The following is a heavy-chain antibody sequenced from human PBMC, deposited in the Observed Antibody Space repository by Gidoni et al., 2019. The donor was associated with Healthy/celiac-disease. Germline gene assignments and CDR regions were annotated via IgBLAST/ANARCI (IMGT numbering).Heavy chain of an antibody. CDR2: INHSGST. D-gene: IGHD3-9*01. CDR1: GGSFSGYY. CDR3: ARGFDILTGYYASWFDP. Sequence: QVQLQQWGAGLLKPSETLSLTCAVYGGSFSGYYWSWLRQPTGKGLGWIGEINHSGSTNYNPSLKSRVTISVDTSKNQFSLKLSSVTAADTAVYYCARGFDILTGYYASWFDPWGQGTLVTVSS. V-gene: IGHV4-34*01. J-gene: IGHJ5*02.